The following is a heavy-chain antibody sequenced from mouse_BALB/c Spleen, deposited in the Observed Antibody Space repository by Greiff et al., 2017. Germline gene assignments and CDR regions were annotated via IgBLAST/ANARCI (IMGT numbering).Heavy chain of an antibody. CDR3: ARRIYYDYDYYAMDY. Sequence: EVQVVESGGGLVQPGGSRKLSCAASGFTFSSFGMHWVRQAPEKGLEWVAYISSGSSTIYYADTVKGRFTISRDNPKNTLFLQMTSLRSEDTAMYYCARRIYYDYDYYAMDYWGQGTSVTVSS. V-gene: IGHV5-17*02. J-gene: IGHJ4*01. D-gene: IGHD2-4*01. CDR1: GFTFSSFG. CDR2: ISSGSSTI.